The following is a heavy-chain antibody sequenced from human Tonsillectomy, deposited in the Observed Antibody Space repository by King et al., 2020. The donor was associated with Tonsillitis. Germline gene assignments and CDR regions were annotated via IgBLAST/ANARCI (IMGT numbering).Heavy chain of an antibody. D-gene: IGHD3-3*01. CDR2: ISASGTTT. V-gene: IGHV3-23*04. J-gene: IGHJ4*02. CDR3: AKGNLPFDFWSGQPIFDY. Sequence: VQLVESGGGLVQPGGPLRLSCAASGFTFSNYAMTWVRQAPGKGLEWVSTISASGTTTSNADSVKGRFTISRDNSKNTLYLQMNSLRAEDTGVYYCAKGNLPFDFWSGQPIFDYWGQGTLVTVSS. CDR1: GFTFSNYA.